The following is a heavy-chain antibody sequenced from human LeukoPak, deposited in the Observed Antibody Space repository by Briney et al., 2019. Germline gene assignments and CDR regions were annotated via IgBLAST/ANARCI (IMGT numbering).Heavy chain of an antibody. J-gene: IGHJ4*02. CDR3: AREGLVQLWLRAFDY. CDR1: GFTFSSYS. Sequence: GGSLRLSCAASGFTFSSYSMNWVRQAPGKGLEWVSSISSSSSYIYYADSVKGRFTISRDNAKNSLYLQMNSLRAEDTAVYYCAREGLVQLWLRAFDYWGQGTLVTVSS. V-gene: IGHV3-21*01. D-gene: IGHD5-18*01. CDR2: ISSSSSYI.